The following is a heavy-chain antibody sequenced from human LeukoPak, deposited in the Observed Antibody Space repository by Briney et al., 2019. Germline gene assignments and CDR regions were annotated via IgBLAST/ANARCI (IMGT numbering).Heavy chain of an antibody. D-gene: IGHD1-26*01. CDR2: ISGSGGST. CDR1: GFTFSSYA. V-gene: IGHV3-23*01. J-gene: IGHJ4*02. Sequence: QTGGSLRLSCAASGFTFSSYAMSWVRQAPGKGLEWVSAISGSGGSTYYADSVKGRFTISRDNANNSLYLQMNSLRAEDTAVYYCARATLSGSYLDYFAYWGPGKLVTVSS. CDR3: ARATLSGSYLDYFAY.